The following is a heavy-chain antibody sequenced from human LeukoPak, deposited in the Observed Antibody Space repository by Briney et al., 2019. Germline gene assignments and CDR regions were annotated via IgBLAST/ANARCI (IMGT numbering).Heavy chain of an antibody. Sequence: GGSLRLSCAASGFTVSSNYMSWVRQAPGKGLEWVSVIYSGGSTYYADSVKGRFTISRDNSKNTGYLQMNRLRAEDTAVYYCARDDIAVAGTDYWGQGTLVTVSS. J-gene: IGHJ4*02. D-gene: IGHD6-19*01. CDR3: ARDDIAVAGTDY. CDR2: IYSGGST. CDR1: GFTVSSNY. V-gene: IGHV3-53*01.